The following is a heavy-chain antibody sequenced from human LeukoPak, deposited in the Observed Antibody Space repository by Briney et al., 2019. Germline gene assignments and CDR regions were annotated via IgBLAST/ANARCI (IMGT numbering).Heavy chain of an antibody. J-gene: IGHJ4*02. CDR3: ARTIAVAVHFDY. V-gene: IGHV4-39*01. CDR2: IYYSGST. CDR1: GGSISSSSFY. D-gene: IGHD6-19*01. Sequence: PSETLSLTCTVSGGSISSSSFYWGCIRQPPGKGLEWIGSIYYSGSTYYNPSLKSRVTISVDTSKNQFSLKLSSVTAADTAVYYCARTIAVAVHFDYWGQRTLVTVSS.